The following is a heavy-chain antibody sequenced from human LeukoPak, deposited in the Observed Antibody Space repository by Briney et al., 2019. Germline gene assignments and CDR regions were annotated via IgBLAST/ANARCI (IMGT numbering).Heavy chain of an antibody. J-gene: IGHJ4*02. CDR2: TFYRSKWYN. CDR3: ARDLSNSGGYLTLGFDS. V-gene: IGHV6-1*01. D-gene: IGHD3-22*01. CDR1: GDSVSNNIAA. Sequence: SQTLSLTCAISGDSVSNNIAAWNWIRQSPSRGLEWLGRTFYRSKWYNHYAVSVKSRIIINPDTSKNQFSLQLNSVSPEDTAVYFCARDLSNSGGYLTLGFDSWGQGTLVTVSS.